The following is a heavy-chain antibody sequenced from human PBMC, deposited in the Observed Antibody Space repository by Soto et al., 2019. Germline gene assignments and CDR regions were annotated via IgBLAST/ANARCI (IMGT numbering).Heavy chain of an antibody. CDR2: IYYSGST. Sequence: PSETLSLTCTVSGGSISSYYWSWIRQPPGKGLEWIGYIYYSGSTNYNPSLKSRVTISVDTSKSQFSLKLSSVTAADTAVYYCARSPGVYDILTGYDYRAGAFDIWGQGTMVTVS. CDR1: GGSISSYY. CDR3: ARSPGVYDILTGYDYRAGAFDI. V-gene: IGHV4-59*01. D-gene: IGHD3-9*01. J-gene: IGHJ3*02.